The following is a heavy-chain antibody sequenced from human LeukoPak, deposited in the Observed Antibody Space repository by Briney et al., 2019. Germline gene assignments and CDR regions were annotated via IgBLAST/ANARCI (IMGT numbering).Heavy chain of an antibody. D-gene: IGHD4-17*01. V-gene: IGHV1-69*04. CDR1: GGTFSSYA. J-gene: IGHJ1*01. CDR3: ANYGDHGGYFQH. CDR2: IIPILGIA. Sequence: ASVKVSCKASGGTFSSYAISWVRQAPGQGLEWMGRIIPILGIANYAQKFQGRVTITADKSTSTAYMELSSLRSEDTAVYYCANYGDHGGYFQHWGQGTLVTVSS.